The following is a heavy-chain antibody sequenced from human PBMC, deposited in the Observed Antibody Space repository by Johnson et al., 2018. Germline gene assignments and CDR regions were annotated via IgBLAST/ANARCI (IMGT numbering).Heavy chain of an antibody. J-gene: IGHJ3*02. CDR1: GFTFDDYA. CDR2: ISWNSGSI. D-gene: IGHD2-21*02. V-gene: IGHV3-9*01. Sequence: VQLVESGGGLVQPGRSLRLSCAASGFTFDDYAMHWVRQAPGKGLEWVSGISWNSGSIGYADSVKGRFTISRDNAKNSLYLQMNSLRAEDTAVYYCARVKVVVTALPQSSFDIWGQGTMVTVSS. CDR3: ARVKVVVTALPQSSFDI.